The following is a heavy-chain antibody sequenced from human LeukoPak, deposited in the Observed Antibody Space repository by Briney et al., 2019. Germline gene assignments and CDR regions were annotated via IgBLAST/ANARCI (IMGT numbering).Heavy chain of an antibody. CDR3: ARYGIKGCSSTNCYTSYFYYGMDV. CDR2: IFPHDSNT. D-gene: IGHD2-2*02. Sequence: GESLKISCKGSGYSFMDYWIGWVRQMPGKGPEWMGFIFPHDSNTKYSPSFQGQVTISVDKSISTAYVQWSSLKASDTAMCYCARYGIKGCSSTNCYTSYFYYGMDVWGQGTTVTVSS. J-gene: IGHJ6*02. V-gene: IGHV5-51*01. CDR1: GYSFMDYW.